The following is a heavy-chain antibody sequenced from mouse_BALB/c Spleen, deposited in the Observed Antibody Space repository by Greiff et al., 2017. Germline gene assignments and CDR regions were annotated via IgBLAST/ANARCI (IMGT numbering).Heavy chain of an antibody. CDR2: IDPANGNT. CDR3: ARGNGYDGLGY. D-gene: IGHD2-2*01. CDR1: GFNIKDTY. J-gene: IGHJ2*01. V-gene: IGHV14-3*02. Sequence: EVKLQESGAELVKPGASVKLSCTASGFNIKDTYMHWVKQRPEQGLEWIGRIDPANGNTKYDPKFQGKATITADTSSNTAYLQLSSLTSEDTAVYYCARGNGYDGLGYWGQGTTLTVSS.